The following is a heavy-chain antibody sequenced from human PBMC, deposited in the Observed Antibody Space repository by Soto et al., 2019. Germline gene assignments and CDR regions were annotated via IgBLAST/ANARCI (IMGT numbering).Heavy chain of an antibody. CDR2: INHSGSA. V-gene: IGHV4-34*01. Sequence: SQTLSHSCDVYGGSLSGYIWTWFRQTPGKGLQWIGQINHSGSANYNPSLKSRVTISVHTSNSQFSLELSSVTAADTAIYYCTRAFYDSVGFGVDPWGQGAQVT. CDR3: TRAFYDSVGFGVDP. CDR1: GGSLSGYI. D-gene: IGHD3-9*01. J-gene: IGHJ5*02.